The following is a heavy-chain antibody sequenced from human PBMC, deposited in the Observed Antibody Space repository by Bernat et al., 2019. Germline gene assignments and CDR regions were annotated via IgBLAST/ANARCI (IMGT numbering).Heavy chain of an antibody. CDR3: ARGRCCNLNDEDVEFDY. J-gene: IGHJ4*01. Sequence: QVQLVQSGAEVKKPGASVKVSCKASGYTFTSYDINWVRQATGQGLEWMGWMNPNSGNTGYAQKFQGRVTMTRNTSISTAYMELSSLRSEDTAVYYCARGRCCNLNDEDVEFDYWGHGTLVTVSS. D-gene: IGHD1-20*01. CDR1: GYTFTSYD. V-gene: IGHV1-8*01. CDR2: MNPNSGNT.